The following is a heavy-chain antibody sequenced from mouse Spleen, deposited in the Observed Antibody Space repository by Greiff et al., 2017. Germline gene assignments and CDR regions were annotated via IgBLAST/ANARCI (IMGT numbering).Heavy chain of an antibody. CDR2: INPNNGGT. V-gene: IGHV1-18*01. Sequence: VQLQQSGPELVKPGASVKIPCKASGYTFTDYNMDWVKQSHGKSLEWIGDINPNNGGTIYNQKFKGKATLTVDKSSSTAYMELRSLTSEDTAVYYCARGGQLGLRSFAYWGQGTLVTVSA. D-gene: IGHD3-2*01. CDR3: ARGGQLGLRSFAY. J-gene: IGHJ3*01. CDR1: GYTFTDYN.